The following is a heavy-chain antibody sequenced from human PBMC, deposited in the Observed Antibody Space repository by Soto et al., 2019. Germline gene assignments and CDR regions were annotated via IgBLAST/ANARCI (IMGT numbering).Heavy chain of an antibody. CDR3: ATYGSGTYKPTTFDY. D-gene: IGHD3-10*01. Sequence: QVQLQESGPGLVKPSQTLSLTCTVSGGSISSGGYYWSWIRQHPGKGLEWIGYIYYSGSTYYNPSLQSPVTISVDTSKNQFSLKLSSVTAADTAVYYCATYGSGTYKPTTFDYWGQGTLVTVSS. CDR2: IYYSGST. CDR1: GGSISSGGYY. V-gene: IGHV4-31*01. J-gene: IGHJ4*02.